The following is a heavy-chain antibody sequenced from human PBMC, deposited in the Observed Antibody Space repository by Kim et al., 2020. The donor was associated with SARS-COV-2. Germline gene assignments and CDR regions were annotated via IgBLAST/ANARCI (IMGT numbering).Heavy chain of an antibody. Sequence: SETLSLTCTVSGGYISSYYWRWIRQPPGKGLEWIGYIYYSGSTNYNPSLKSRVTISVDTSKNQFSLKLSSVTAADTAGYYCARDREDYYGMDVWGQGTTVTVSS. CDR1: GGYISSYY. D-gene: IGHD1-26*01. V-gene: IGHV4-59*01. J-gene: IGHJ6*02. CDR3: ARDREDYYGMDV. CDR2: IYYSGST.